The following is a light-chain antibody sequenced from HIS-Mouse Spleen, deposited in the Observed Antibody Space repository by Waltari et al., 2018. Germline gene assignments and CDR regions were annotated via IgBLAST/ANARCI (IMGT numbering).Light chain of an antibody. J-gene: IGKJ4*01. CDR1: QSVSSY. V-gene: IGKV3-11*01. CDR3: QQRSNWLT. Sequence: EIVLTQSPATLSLSPGERATLSCRASQSVSSYLAWSQQKPGQAPRLLIYDASNRATGIPARLSGSGSGTDFTLTISSLEPEDFAVYYCQQRSNWLTFGGGTKVEIK. CDR2: DAS.